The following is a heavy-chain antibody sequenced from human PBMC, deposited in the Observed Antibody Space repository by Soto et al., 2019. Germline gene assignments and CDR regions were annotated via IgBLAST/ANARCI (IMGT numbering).Heavy chain of an antibody. V-gene: IGHV1-8*01. CDR3: ARGRIVVGTTDV. CDR2: MNPNTGNT. Sequence: QVQLLQSGAEVKKPGASVKVSCKASGYIFTSYDINWVRQATGQGLEWMGWMNPNTGNTGYAQKFQGRVTMTGNISITTAYMELYSLRSEDTAVYFCARGRIVVGTTDVWGQGTTVTVSS. CDR1: GYIFTSYD. D-gene: IGHD1-26*01. J-gene: IGHJ6*02.